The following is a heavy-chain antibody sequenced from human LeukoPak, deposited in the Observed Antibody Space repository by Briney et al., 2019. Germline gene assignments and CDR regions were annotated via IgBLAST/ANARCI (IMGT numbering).Heavy chain of an antibody. V-gene: IGHV3-53*01. J-gene: IGHJ4*02. Sequence: GGSLRLSCAASGFTVSSNYMSWVRQAPGKGLEWVSVIYSGGSTYYADSVKGRFTISRDNSKNTLYLQMNSLRAEGTAVYYCARFGYSGWYKGYFDYWGQGTLVTVSS. CDR2: IYSGGST. CDR1: GFTVSSNY. D-gene: IGHD6-19*01. CDR3: ARFGYSGWYKGYFDY.